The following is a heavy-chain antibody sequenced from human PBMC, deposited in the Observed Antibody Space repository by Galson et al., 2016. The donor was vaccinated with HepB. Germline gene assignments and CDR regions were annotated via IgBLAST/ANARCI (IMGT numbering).Heavy chain of an antibody. J-gene: IGHJ4*02. D-gene: IGHD5-18*01. Sequence: QSGAEVKKPGESLKISCQVSGFNFTNYWVGWVRQIPGKGLEWMGIISPGDSDSAYSPSFQGQVTVSADKSINTAYLQWSSLKASDTAIYYCARLPPYIYDSQYYLDYWGQGTLVTVSS. CDR3: ARLPPYIYDSQYYLDY. CDR1: GFNFTNYW. V-gene: IGHV5-51*01. CDR2: ISPGDSDS.